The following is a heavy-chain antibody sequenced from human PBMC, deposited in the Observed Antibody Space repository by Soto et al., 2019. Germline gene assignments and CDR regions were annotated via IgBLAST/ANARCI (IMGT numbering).Heavy chain of an antibody. CDR1: GFTFSSYA. V-gene: IGHV3-23*01. J-gene: IGHJ3*02. CDR3: AESGSYSDAFDI. D-gene: IGHD1-26*01. Sequence: GGSLRLSCAASGFTFSSYAMSWVRQAPGKGLEWVSAISGSGGYTYYADSVKGRFTISRDNAKNTLYLQMNSLRAEDTAVYYCAESGSYSDAFDIWGQGTMVTVSS. CDR2: ISGSGGYT.